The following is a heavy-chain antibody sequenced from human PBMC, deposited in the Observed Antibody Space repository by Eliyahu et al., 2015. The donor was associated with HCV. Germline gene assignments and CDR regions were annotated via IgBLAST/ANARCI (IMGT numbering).Heavy chain of an antibody. J-gene: IGHJ4*02. CDR1: GXTFSTYW. CDR3: ASDAG. CDR2: INPDGSNI. V-gene: IGHV3-74*01. Sequence: EVQLVESGGDLVQPGGSLRLSCAASGXTFSTYWMHWVRQAPGKGLVWVSLINPDGSNINYADSVKGRFTISRDNAKNTLYLQMNSLRVEDTAVYYCASDAGWGQGTLVTVSS. D-gene: IGHD3-10*01.